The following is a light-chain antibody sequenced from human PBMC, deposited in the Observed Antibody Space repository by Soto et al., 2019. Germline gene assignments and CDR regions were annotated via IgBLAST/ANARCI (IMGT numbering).Light chain of an antibody. V-gene: IGKV3-15*01. J-gene: IGKJ2*01. CDR1: QSISTE. Sequence: EIAMTQSPATLSVSPGERATLSCWASQSISTELAWYQQIPGQPPRLLIYSASTRATGVPARFTGSGSGSEFTLTISGLQSEDFALYYCQQGHNWPLTFGQGTRLEI. CDR2: SAS. CDR3: QQGHNWPLT.